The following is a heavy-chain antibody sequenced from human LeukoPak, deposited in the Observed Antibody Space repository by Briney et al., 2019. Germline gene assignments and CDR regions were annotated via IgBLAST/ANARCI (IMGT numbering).Heavy chain of an antibody. CDR3: ARGEARYCTNGVCYQGSHFDY. D-gene: IGHD2-8*01. J-gene: IGHJ4*02. Sequence: PSQTLSLTCTVSGGSISSGGYYWSWIRQPPGKGLEWVGYIYHSGSTYYNPSLKSRVTISVDRSKNQFSLKLSSVTAADTAVYYCARGEARYCTNGVCYQGSHFDYWGQGTLVTVSS. CDR2: IYHSGST. CDR1: GGSISSGGYY. V-gene: IGHV4-30-2*01.